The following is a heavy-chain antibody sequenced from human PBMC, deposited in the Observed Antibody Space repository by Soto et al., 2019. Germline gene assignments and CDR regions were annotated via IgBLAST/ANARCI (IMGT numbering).Heavy chain of an antibody. D-gene: IGHD3-22*01. Sequence: PGGSLRLSCAASGFTFSSYGMHWVRQAPGKGLEWVAVIWYDGSNKYYADSVKGRFTISRDNSKNTLYLQMNSLRAEDTAVYYCARDISSGSEYYYGMDVWGQGTTVTVSS. CDR3: ARDISSGSEYYYGMDV. V-gene: IGHV3-33*01. CDR1: GFTFSSYG. J-gene: IGHJ6*02. CDR2: IWYDGSNK.